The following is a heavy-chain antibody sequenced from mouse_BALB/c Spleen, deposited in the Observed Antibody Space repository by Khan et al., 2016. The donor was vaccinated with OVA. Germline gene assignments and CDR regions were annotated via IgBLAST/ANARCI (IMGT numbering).Heavy chain of an antibody. CDR2: ISCNGST. CDR1: GDSITSGY. J-gene: IGHJ4*01. Sequence: EVQLVESGPSLVKPSQSLSLTCSVTGDSITSGYWTWIRQFPGNKLEYMGSISCNGSTSYNPSLINRLSITPDNTNNQYYLQLNSVITADEATYYSAVYYGYRMDYWRQGTSVT. CDR3: AVYYGYRMDY. V-gene: IGHV3-8*02. D-gene: IGHD1-2*01.